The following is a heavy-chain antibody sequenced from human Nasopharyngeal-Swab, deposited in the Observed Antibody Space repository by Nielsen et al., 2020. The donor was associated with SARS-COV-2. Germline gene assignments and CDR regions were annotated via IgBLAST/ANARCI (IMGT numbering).Heavy chain of an antibody. Sequence: SVKVSCKASGGTFSSYAISWVRQAPGQGLEWMGGIIPIFGTANYAQKFQGRVTITADESTITAYMELSSLRSEDTAVYYCARGFIQLLHPYYYYYMDVWGKGTTVTVSS. CDR2: IIPIFGTA. D-gene: IGHD2-2*01. CDR1: GGTFSSYA. J-gene: IGHJ6*03. V-gene: IGHV1-69*13. CDR3: ARGFIQLLHPYYYYYMDV.